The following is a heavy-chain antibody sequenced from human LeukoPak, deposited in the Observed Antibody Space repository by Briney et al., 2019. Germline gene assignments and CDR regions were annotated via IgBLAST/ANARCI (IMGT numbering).Heavy chain of an antibody. D-gene: IGHD2-2*01. CDR2: MNPNSGNT. CDR1: GYTFTSYD. J-gene: IGHJ4*02. V-gene: IGHV1-8*03. Sequence: VASVRVSCKASGYTFTSYDINWVGQATGQGLEWMGWMNPNSGNTGYAQKFQGRVTITRNTSISTAYMELSSLRSEDTAVYYCTTDLPISPAAGYWGQGTLVTVSS. CDR3: TTDLPISPAAGY.